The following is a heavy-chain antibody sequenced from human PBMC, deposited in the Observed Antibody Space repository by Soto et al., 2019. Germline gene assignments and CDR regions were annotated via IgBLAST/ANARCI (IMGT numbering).Heavy chain of an antibody. D-gene: IGHD4-17*01. CDR1: GFTFSSYP. V-gene: IGHV3-30-3*01. J-gene: IGHJ6*02. CDR2: ISYDGSNK. Sequence: QVQLVESGGGVVQPGRSLRLSCAASGFTFSSYPMHWVRQAPGKGLEWVAVISYDGSNKYYVDSVKGRFTISRDNSKNTLYLQMDSLIPEDTTVYYCARDSATVADYYYHMDVWGQGTTVTVSS. CDR3: ARDSATVADYYYHMDV.